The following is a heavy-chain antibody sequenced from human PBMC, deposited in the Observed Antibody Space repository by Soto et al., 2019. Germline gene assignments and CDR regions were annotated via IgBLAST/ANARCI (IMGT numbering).Heavy chain of an antibody. CDR1: GFSFTTAGVA. J-gene: IGHJ4*02. V-gene: IGHV2-5*01. Sequence: NGSGPTLVNPTQTLTLTCTFSGFSFTTAGVAVGWIRQTPGGALEWLTLIYYNDDRRFSPSLKTRLTITGDTSKNQVVLSLTNVDPGDTATYFCAHSDGGYEIIYFDFWGQGIPVTVSS. CDR2: IYYNDDR. D-gene: IGHD5-12*01. CDR3: AHSDGGYEIIYFDF.